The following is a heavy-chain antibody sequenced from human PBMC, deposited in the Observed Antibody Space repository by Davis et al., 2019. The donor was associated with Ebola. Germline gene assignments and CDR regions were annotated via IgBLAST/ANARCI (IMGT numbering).Heavy chain of an antibody. D-gene: IGHD6-19*01. Sequence: SETLSLTCTVSGGSISSYYWSWIRQPPGKGLEWIGYIYYSGSTNYNPSLKSRVTISVDMSKNQFSLKLSSVTAADTAMYYCARLGARRAVAALDYWGQGTLVTVSS. J-gene: IGHJ4*02. CDR1: GGSISSYY. CDR2: IYYSGST. CDR3: ARLGARRAVAALDY. V-gene: IGHV4-59*01.